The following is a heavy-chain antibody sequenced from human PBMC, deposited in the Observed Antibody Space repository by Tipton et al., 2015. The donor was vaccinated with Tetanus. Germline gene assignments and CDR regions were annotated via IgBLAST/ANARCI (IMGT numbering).Heavy chain of an antibody. D-gene: IGHD1-26*01. CDR3: ARGLPREPFYLDY. CDR1: GASINAGGYL. V-gene: IGHV4-31*03. Sequence: TLSLTCTVSGASINAGGYLWTWVRQHPGKGLEWIGNIYYTELTSYTPSPNSRVSISVDTSKNQFSLRLTSVTAADTAVYFCARGLPREPFYLDYWGQGKQVTVSS. J-gene: IGHJ4*02. CDR2: IYYTELT.